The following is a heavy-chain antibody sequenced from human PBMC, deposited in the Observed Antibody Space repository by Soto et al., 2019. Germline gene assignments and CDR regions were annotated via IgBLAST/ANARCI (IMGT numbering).Heavy chain of an antibody. J-gene: IGHJ5*02. D-gene: IGHD2-2*02. CDR2: INHSGST. CDR1: GGSFSGYY. Sequence: QVQLQQWGAGLLKPSETLSLTCAVYGGSFSGYYWSWIRQPPGQGLEWIGEINHSGSTNYNPSLKSRVTIAVDTSKNQFSLKLSSVTAADTAVYYCAREIVDIVVVPAAIRLGRTTWFDPWGQGTLVTVSS. CDR3: AREIVDIVVVPAAIRLGRTTWFDP. V-gene: IGHV4-34*01.